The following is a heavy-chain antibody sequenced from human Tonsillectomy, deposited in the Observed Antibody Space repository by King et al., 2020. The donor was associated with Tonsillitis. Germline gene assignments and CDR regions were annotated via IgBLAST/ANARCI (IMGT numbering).Heavy chain of an antibody. CDR1: GDSVSSNSAA. CDR3: ARDGGPGSSGSYYNPLDS. V-gene: IGHV6-1*01. D-gene: IGHD3-10*01. Sequence: VQLQQSGPGLVKPSQTLSLTCAISGDSVSSNSAAWNWIRQSPSRGLEWLGRTYYRAKWYNDYAVSVKSRITINPDTSKNPFSLQLNSVTPEDTAVYYCARDGGPGSSGSYYNPLDSWGQEPWSPSPQ. CDR2: TYYRAKWYN. J-gene: IGHJ5*01.